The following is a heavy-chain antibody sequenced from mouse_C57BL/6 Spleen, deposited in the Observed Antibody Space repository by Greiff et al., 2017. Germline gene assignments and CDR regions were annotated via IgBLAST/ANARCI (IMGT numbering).Heavy chain of an antibody. CDR3: ARILLGRAAPYAMDY. Sequence: VQGVESGAELARPGASVKLSCKASGYTFTSYGISWVKQRTGQGLEWIGEIYPRSGNTSYNEKFQGKATLTADKSSSTAYMELRSLTSEDSAVYFCARILLGRAAPYAMDYWGQGTSVTVSS. J-gene: IGHJ4*01. CDR1: GYTFTSYG. V-gene: IGHV1-81*01. CDR2: IYPRSGNT. D-gene: IGHD3-3*01.